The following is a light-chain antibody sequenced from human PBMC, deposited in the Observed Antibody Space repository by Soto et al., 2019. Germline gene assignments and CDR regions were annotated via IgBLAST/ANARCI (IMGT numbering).Light chain of an antibody. CDR2: GAS. CDR1: QSVSSN. J-gene: IGKJ5*01. Sequence: EIVMTQSPATLSGSPGERATLSCRASQSVSSNLAWYQQKPGQAPRLLIYGASTRATGIPARFSGSGSGTEFTLTISSLQSEDFAVYYCQQYNNWSRITFGQGTRLEI. V-gene: IGKV3-15*01. CDR3: QQYNNWSRIT.